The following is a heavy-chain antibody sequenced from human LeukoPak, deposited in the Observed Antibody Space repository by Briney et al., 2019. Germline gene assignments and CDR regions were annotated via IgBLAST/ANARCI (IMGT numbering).Heavy chain of an antibody. V-gene: IGHV4-59*08. CDR3: ARHGRAPRVLDFDY. J-gene: IGHJ4*02. Sequence: SETLSLTCTVSGGSISSYYWSWIRQPPGKGPEWIGYIYYSGSTNYNPSLKSRVTISVDTSKNQFSLKLSSVTAADTAVYYCARHGRAPRVLDFDYWGQGTLVTVSS. D-gene: IGHD1-1*01. CDR1: GGSISSYY. CDR2: IYYSGST.